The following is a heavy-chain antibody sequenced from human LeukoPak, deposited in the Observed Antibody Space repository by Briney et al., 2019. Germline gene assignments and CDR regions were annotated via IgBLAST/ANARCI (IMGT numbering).Heavy chain of an antibody. CDR1: LDTTTTNFR. CDR3: AREILGGFNPGAY. J-gene: IGHJ4*02. D-gene: IGHD1-14*01. Sequence: PSETLSLSCAASLDTTTTNFRSWVRQPPGKGLEWIGEIHRSGSPNNNPTLQSRVTISIDRSRNQIALELSSVTAADTAVYYCAREILGGFNPGAYWGQGTLVTVSS. CDR2: IHRSGSP. V-gene: IGHV4-4*02.